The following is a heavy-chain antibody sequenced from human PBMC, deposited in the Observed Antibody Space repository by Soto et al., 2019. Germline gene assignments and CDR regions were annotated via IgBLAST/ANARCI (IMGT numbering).Heavy chain of an antibody. J-gene: IGHJ4*02. V-gene: IGHV3-23*01. CDR1: GFTFTSYG. CDR3: AKEAVAAPWDLRFDS. D-gene: IGHD6-19*01. CDR2: VGSGDNT. Sequence: GGSLRLSCAASGFTFTSYGMSWVRQAPGKGLEWVSAVGSGDNTFYADSVKGRFTISRDNSKNTLYLLMNSLRADDTAVYYCAKEAVAAPWDLRFDSWGQGTLVTGSS.